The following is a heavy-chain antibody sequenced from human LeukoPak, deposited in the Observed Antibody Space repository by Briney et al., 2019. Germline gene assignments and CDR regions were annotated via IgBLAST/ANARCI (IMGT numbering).Heavy chain of an antibody. V-gene: IGHV3-21*01. CDR2: ISSSSSYI. CDR3: ARDVATIS. J-gene: IGHJ4*02. CDR1: GVTFSGHP. D-gene: IGHD5-12*01. Sequence: GGSLRLSCAVSGVTFSGHPMNWVRQAPGKGLEWVSSISSSSSYIYYADSVKGRFTISRDNAKNSLYLQMNSLRAEDTAVYYCARDVATISWGQGTLVTVSS.